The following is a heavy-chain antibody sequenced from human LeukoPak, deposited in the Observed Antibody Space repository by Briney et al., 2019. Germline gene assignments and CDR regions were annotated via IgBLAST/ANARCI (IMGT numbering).Heavy chain of an antibody. D-gene: IGHD2-21*02. Sequence: ASVKVSFKASGGTFSSYAISWVRQAPGQGLEWMGGTIPIFGTANYAQKFQGRVTITTDESTSTAYMELSSLRSEDTAVYYCARVPRYYCGGDCWFDPWGQGTLVTVSS. CDR3: ARVPRYYCGGDCWFDP. CDR1: GGTFSSYA. J-gene: IGHJ5*02. V-gene: IGHV1-69*05. CDR2: TIPIFGTA.